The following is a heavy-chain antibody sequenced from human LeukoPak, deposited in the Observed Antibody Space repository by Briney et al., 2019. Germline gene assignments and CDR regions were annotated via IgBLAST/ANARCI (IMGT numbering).Heavy chain of an antibody. J-gene: IGHJ4*02. Sequence: PGGSLRLSCAASGFTFDNYGINWVRQAPGKGLEWVSRIHWNGGRTGYADSVKGRFTISRDNAKNSLFLQMNSLRAEDTAVYYCARARADHILTGYYPAFDYWGQGTLVTVSS. CDR2: IHWNGGRT. CDR1: GFTFDNYG. CDR3: ARARADHILTGYYPAFDY. D-gene: IGHD3-9*01. V-gene: IGHV3-20*04.